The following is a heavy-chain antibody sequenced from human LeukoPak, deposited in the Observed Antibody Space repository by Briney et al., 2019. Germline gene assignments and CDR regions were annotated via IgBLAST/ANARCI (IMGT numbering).Heavy chain of an antibody. D-gene: IGHD2-2*01. J-gene: IGHJ5*02. CDR1: GGSFSTYY. V-gene: IGHV4-34*01. Sequence: SETLSLTCAVYGGSFSTYYWSWIRQPPGKGLEWIGEVNHGGSTNYNPSLKSRVTISVDTSTNQFPLKLTSVPAADTAVYYCARAPPYCSSTSCYPNRWFDPWGQGTLVTVSS. CDR3: ARAPPYCSSTSCYPNRWFDP. CDR2: VNHGGST.